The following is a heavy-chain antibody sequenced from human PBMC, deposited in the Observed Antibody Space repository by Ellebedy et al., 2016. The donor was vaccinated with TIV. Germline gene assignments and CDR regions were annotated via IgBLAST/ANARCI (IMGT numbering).Heavy chain of an antibody. CDR2: IDYSGST. CDR3: ARGAGWYAY. CDR1: GGSISSYY. V-gene: IGHV4-59*01. J-gene: IGHJ4*02. Sequence: MPSETLSLTCAVSGGSISSYYWRWIRQPPGKGLEWIGYIDYSGSTRFHPSLKRRVTMSVDASKNQFSMKLSSVTTADTALYYCARGAGWYAYWGQGTLVSVSS. D-gene: IGHD6-19*01.